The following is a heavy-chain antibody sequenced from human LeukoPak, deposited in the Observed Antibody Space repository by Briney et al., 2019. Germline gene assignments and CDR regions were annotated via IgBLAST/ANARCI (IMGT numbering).Heavy chain of an antibody. CDR1: GYTFSDYY. CDR3: ARQGVGGSFDY. D-gene: IGHD1-26*01. V-gene: IGHV5-51*01. CDR2: LYPSDSYA. Sequence: GESLKISCQASGYTFSDYYIAWVRQMPGKGLERMGILYPSDSYASYSPSFQGQVTISADKSITTAFLQWSSLNASDTAMYYCARQGVGGSFDYWGQGTLVAVSS. J-gene: IGHJ4*02.